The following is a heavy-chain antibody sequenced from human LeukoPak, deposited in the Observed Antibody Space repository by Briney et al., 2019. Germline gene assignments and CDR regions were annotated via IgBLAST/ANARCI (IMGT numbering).Heavy chain of an antibody. V-gene: IGHV3-53*01. CDR1: GFTVSSHY. CDR3: ARGGAFDI. CDR2: IPSDGRT. Sequence: GGSLRLSCAASGFTVSSHYISWVRQAPGKGLEWVSIIPSDGRTYYTDSVKGRFTISRDNSKNTLYLQTNSLRTEDAAVYYCARGGAFDIWGQGTMVTVSS. J-gene: IGHJ3*02.